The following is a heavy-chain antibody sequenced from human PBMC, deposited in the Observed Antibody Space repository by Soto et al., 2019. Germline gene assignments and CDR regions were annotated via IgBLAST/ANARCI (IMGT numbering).Heavy chain of an antibody. V-gene: IGHV5-51*01. CDR3: ARTSAGGKYYYGMDV. D-gene: IGHD6-13*01. J-gene: IGHJ6*02. CDR1: GYSFTSYW. Sequence: GESLKISCKGSGYSFTSYWIGWVRQMPGKGLECMGIIYPGDSDTRYSPSFQGQVTISADKSISTAYLQWSSLKASDTAMYYCARTSAGGKYYYGMDVWGQGTTVTVSS. CDR2: IYPGDSDT.